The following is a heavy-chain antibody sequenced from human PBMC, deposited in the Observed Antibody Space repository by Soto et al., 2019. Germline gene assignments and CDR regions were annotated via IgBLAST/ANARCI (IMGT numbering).Heavy chain of an antibody. Sequence: QVQLQQWGAGLLKPSETLSLTCAVYGQSFSGHSWGWIRQPPGKGLEWIGEINESGSTYYNPSLKSRVTISTDTSKNQFSLKVSSVSAADTAVYYCARGSGIVALPGELEDVNYDYWGQGTRVNVSS. CDR2: INESGST. CDR1: GQSFSGHS. J-gene: IGHJ4*02. V-gene: IGHV4-34*01. D-gene: IGHD1-1*01. CDR3: ARGSGIVALPGELEDVNYDY.